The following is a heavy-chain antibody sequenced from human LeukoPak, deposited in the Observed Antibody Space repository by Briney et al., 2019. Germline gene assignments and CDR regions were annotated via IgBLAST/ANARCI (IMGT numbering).Heavy chain of an antibody. J-gene: IGHJ6*03. Sequence: ASVKVSCKASGYTFTSYDINWVRQATGQGLEWMGWMNPNSGNTGYAQKFEGRVAMTRNTSIITAYLELSSLRSEDTDVYYCARVVDGVVPAAISEGDYYYYYMDVWGKGTTVTVSS. CDR3: ARVVDGVVPAAISEGDYYYYYMDV. CDR2: MNPNSGNT. CDR1: GYTFTSYD. D-gene: IGHD2-2*02. V-gene: IGHV1-8*01.